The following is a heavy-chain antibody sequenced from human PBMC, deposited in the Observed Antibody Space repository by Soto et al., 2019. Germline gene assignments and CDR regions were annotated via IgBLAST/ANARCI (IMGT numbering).Heavy chain of an antibody. D-gene: IGHD3-16*02. CDR1: GYTFTSYG. V-gene: IGHV1-18*01. CDR3: MRGGLHLGELSPNL. CDR2: ISAYNGNT. J-gene: IGHJ4*02. Sequence: QVQLVQSGAEVKKPGASVKVSCKASGYTFTSYGISWVRQAPGQGLEWMGWISAYNGNTNYAQKLQGRVTMTTDTSTSTAYRERSSLRCDDTAVYYGMRGGLHLGELSPNLWGQGTLVTVSS.